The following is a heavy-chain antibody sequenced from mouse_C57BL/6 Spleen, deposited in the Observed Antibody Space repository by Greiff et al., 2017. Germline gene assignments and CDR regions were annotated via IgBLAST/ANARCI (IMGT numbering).Heavy chain of an antibody. Sequence: VQLQQSGAELVRPGTSVKVSCKASGYAFTNYSIEWIKQRPGQGLEWIGVINPGSGGTNYNEKFKGKATLTADKSSSTAYMQLSSLTFEDSAVYFCARGHYSNYEGYFDVWGTGTTVTVSS. D-gene: IGHD2-5*01. CDR3: ARGHYSNYEGYFDV. CDR1: GYAFTNYS. V-gene: IGHV1-54*01. J-gene: IGHJ1*03. CDR2: INPGSGGT.